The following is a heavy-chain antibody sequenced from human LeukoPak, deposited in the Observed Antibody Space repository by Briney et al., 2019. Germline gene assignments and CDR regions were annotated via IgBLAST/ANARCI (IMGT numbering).Heavy chain of an antibody. Sequence: GGSLRLSCAASGFTFSSHGMNWVRQAPGKGLEWVSGIGGTGGFITYYADSVKGRFTISRDNSKNTLYLHMNSLRAEDTAVYYCARDLWGSSYWGQGTLVTVSS. D-gene: IGHD3-16*01. CDR2: IGGTGGFIT. J-gene: IGHJ4*02. CDR3: ARDLWGSSY. V-gene: IGHV3-23*01. CDR1: GFTFSSHG.